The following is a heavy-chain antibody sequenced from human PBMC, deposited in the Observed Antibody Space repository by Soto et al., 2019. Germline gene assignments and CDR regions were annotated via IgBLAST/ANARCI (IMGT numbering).Heavy chain of an antibody. CDR3: ARSVSTWPFDL. CDR2: IDWDDDK. CDR1: GVSLSTSGMG. D-gene: IGHD5-12*01. Sequence: ITLKESGPTLVNPTQTLTLTCTFSGVSLSTSGMGVGWIRQPPGKALEWLAQIDWDDDKYYSPSLKTRLTITNDTSKHQVALILTTMDPVDTATYFCARSVSTWPFDLWAPGTLVTVSS. V-gene: IGHV2-5*02. J-gene: IGHJ4*02.